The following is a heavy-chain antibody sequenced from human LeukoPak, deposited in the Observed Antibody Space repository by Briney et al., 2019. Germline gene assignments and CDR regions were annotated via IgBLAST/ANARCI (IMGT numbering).Heavy chain of an antibody. CDR3: SNFETVGVKPFES. V-gene: IGHV3-23*01. J-gene: IGHJ4*02. CDR2: ISGSGGST. CDR1: GFTFSSYA. Sequence: GGSLRLSCAASGFTFSSYAMSWVRQAPGKGLEWVSAISGSGGSTYYADSVKDRFTISRDNAENSLYLQMNSLRAEDTAVYYCSNFETVGVKPFESWGQGALVTVSS. D-gene: IGHD1-26*01.